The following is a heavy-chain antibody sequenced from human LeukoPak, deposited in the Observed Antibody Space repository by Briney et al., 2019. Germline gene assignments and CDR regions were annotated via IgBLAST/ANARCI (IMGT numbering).Heavy chain of an antibody. J-gene: IGHJ3*02. CDR1: GFTLGDYA. CDR3: AKASSGYMSGDVFDI. CDR2: ISWNSGTK. V-gene: IGHV3-9*01. D-gene: IGHD3-3*01. Sequence: GRSLRLSCAASGFTLGDYAMQWVQQAAGKGLEGVSGISWNSGTKVYADSVKGRFTISRDNAKNSLYLQMSSLRAEDTAFYYCAKASSGYMSGDVFDIWGQGTMVTVSS.